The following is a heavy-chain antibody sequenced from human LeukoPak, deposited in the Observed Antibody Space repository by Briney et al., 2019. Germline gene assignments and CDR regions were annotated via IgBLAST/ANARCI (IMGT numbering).Heavy chain of an antibody. Sequence: PGGSLRLSCAASGFTFSGSAMHWVRQASGKGLEWVGRIRNKANSYATAYAASVKGRFTISRDDSKNTAYLQMNSLKTEDTAVYYCTRHLAAPDSDYWGQGTLVTVSS. CDR1: GFTFSGSA. V-gene: IGHV3-73*01. CDR3: TRHLAAPDSDY. CDR2: IRNKANSYAT. J-gene: IGHJ4*02. D-gene: IGHD6-6*01.